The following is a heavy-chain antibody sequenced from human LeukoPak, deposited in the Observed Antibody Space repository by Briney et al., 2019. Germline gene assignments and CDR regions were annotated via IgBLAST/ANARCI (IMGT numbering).Heavy chain of an antibody. Sequence: SETLSPTCTVSGGSISSYYWSWIRQPLGKGLEWIGYIYTSGSTNYNPSLKSRVTISVDTSKNQFSLKLSSVTAADTAVYYCARDRSPDYYYYYMDVWGKGTTVTVSS. CDR1: GGSISSYY. CDR3: ARDRSPDYYYYYMDV. V-gene: IGHV4-4*09. CDR2: IYTSGST. D-gene: IGHD1-26*01. J-gene: IGHJ6*03.